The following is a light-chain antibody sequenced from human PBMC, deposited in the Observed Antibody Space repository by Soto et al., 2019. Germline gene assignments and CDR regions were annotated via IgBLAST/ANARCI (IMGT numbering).Light chain of an antibody. Sequence: ELVLTQSPGTLSMSPGERATLSCRASQSITQSFLAWYQQRPGQSPRLLIYGASNRAAGIPGRFSGSGSGTDFSLTISRLEPEDFAVYYCQHYSSSPLTFGGGTKVEIK. V-gene: IGKV3-20*01. CDR2: GAS. J-gene: IGKJ4*01. CDR1: QSITQSF. CDR3: QHYSSSPLT.